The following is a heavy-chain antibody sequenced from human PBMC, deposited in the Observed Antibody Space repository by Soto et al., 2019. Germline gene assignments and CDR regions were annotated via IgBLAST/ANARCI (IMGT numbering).Heavy chain of an antibody. J-gene: IGHJ5*02. CDR3: AGEGTLVRTNWFDP. D-gene: IGHD3-10*01. CDR1: GGTFSSSS. CDR2: IIPTLGIT. Sequence: QVQLVQSGAEVKEPGSSVKVSCKASGGTFSSSSISWVRQAPGQGLEWMGRIIPTLGITKYAQKFQGRVTXXAXKXXSTAYMELTSLRSEDTAVYYCAGEGTLVRTNWFDPWGQGTLVTVSS. V-gene: IGHV1-69*08.